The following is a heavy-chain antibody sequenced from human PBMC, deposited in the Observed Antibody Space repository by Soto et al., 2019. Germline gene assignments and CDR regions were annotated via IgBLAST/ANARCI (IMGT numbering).Heavy chain of an antibody. J-gene: IGHJ4*02. CDR1: GFTLSSYG. D-gene: IGHD6-13*01. V-gene: IGHV3-33*01. Sequence: QPGGSLRLSCAASGFTLSSYGMHWVRQAPGKGLEWVAVLWFDGNNQYYAESVRGRFTVSRDISKNTLYVDMNSLRAEDTAVYYCARDGIGQQQVNSYFDYWGPGTLVTVSS. CDR2: LWFDGNNQ. CDR3: ARDGIGQQQVNSYFDY.